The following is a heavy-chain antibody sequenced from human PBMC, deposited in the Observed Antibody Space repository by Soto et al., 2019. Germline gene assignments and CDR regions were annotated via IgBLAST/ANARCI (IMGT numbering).Heavy chain of an antibody. Sequence: SETLSLTCAVYGGSFSGYYWSWIRQPPGKGLEWIGEINHSGSTNYNPSLKSRVTISVDTSKNQFSLKLSSVTAADTAVYYCARVKGVLGYCSGGSCYRPYYFDYWGQGTLVTVS. D-gene: IGHD2-15*01. V-gene: IGHV4-34*01. CDR3: ARVKGVLGYCSGGSCYRPYYFDY. J-gene: IGHJ4*02. CDR2: INHSGST. CDR1: GGSFSGYY.